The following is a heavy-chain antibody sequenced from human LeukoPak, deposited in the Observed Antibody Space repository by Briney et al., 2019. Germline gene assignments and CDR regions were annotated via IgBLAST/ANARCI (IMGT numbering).Heavy chain of an antibody. CDR3: ARGVTTAHDAFDR. V-gene: IGHV3-48*03. J-gene: IGHJ3*02. CDR1: GFSFSNYE. Sequence: GGSLRLSCAASGFSFSNYEMNWVRQAPGKGLEWVSYISSTGRSTYYPDSVKGRFTISRDNAENSLYLEMNSLRAEGTAFYYCARGVTTAHDAFDRWGQGTMVTVSS. CDR2: ISSTGRST. D-gene: IGHD1/OR15-1a*01.